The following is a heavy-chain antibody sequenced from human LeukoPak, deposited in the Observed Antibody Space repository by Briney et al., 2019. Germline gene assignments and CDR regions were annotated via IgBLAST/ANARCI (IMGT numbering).Heavy chain of an antibody. CDR3: ARSQSGSYSNLDY. CDR1: GFTFSDYY. D-gene: IGHD1-26*01. CDR2: ISSSGSTI. Sequence: GGSLRLSCAASGFTFSDYYMSCIRQAPGKGLEWVSYISSSGSTIYYADSVKGRFTISRENAKNSLYLQMNSLRAEDTDVYYCARSQSGSYSNLDYWGQGTLVTVSS. V-gene: IGHV3-11*04. J-gene: IGHJ4*02.